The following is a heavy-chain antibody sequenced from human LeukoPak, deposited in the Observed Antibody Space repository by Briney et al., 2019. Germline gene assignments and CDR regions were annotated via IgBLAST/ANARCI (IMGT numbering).Heavy chain of an antibody. Sequence: SETLSLTCTVSGGSISSGGYYWSWIRQHPGKGLEWIGYIYYSGSTYYNPSLKSRVTISVDTSKNQFSLKLSSVTAADTAVYYCARLGFGDDFGGMDVWGQGTTVTVSS. CDR2: IYYSGST. V-gene: IGHV4-31*03. D-gene: IGHD3-16*01. J-gene: IGHJ6*02. CDR1: GGSISSGGYY. CDR3: ARLGFGDDFGGMDV.